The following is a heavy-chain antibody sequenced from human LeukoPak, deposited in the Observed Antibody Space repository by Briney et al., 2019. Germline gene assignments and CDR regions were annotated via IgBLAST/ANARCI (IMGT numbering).Heavy chain of an antibody. J-gene: IGHJ4*02. CDR1: GGSFSGYY. V-gene: IGHV4-34*01. D-gene: IGHD6-19*01. CDR2: INHSGST. Sequence: PSETLSLTCAVYGGSFSGYYWSWIRQPPGKGLEWIGEINHSGSTNYNPSLKSRVTISVDTSENQFSLKLSSVTAADTAVYYCARLKAVAGTGDYWGQGTLVTVSS. CDR3: ARLKAVAGTGDY.